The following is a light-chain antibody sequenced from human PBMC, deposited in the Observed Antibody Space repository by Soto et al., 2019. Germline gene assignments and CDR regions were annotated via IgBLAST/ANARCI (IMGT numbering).Light chain of an antibody. CDR3: QVWDSSTAV. J-gene: IGLJ3*02. CDR1: NIASKN. CDR2: RDN. Sequence: SYELTQPLSASVALGQTARITCGGNNIASKNVHWYQQKPGQAPVLVIYRDNNRPSGIPERFSGSNSGNTATLTISRAQAGDEADYYCQVWDSSTAVFGGGTKLTVL. V-gene: IGLV3-9*01.